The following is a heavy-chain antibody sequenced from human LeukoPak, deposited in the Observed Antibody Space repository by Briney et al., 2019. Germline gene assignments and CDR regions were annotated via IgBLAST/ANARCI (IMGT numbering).Heavy chain of an antibody. V-gene: IGHV1-18*01. D-gene: IGHD4-11*01. CDR3: AREMYSPYYYYMDV. CDR1: GYTFTSYG. J-gene: IGHJ6*03. CDR2: ISAYNGNT. Sequence: ASVKVSCKASGYTFTSYGISWVRQAPGQGLEWMGWISAYNGNTNYAQKFQGRVTMTTDTSTSTAYMELRSLRSDDTAVYYCAREMYSPYYYYMDVWGKGTTVTVSS.